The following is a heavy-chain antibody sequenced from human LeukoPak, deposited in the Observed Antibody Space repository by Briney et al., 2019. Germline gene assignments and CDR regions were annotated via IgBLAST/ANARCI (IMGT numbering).Heavy chain of an antibody. CDR3: ARSLVGSGYYYFDY. CDR1: GFTFSSYS. D-gene: IGHD3-22*01. V-gene: IGHV3-21*01. CDR2: ISSSSSYI. Sequence: GGSLRLSCAASGFTFSSYSMNWVRQAPGKGLEWVSSISSSSSYIYYADSVKGRFTISRDNAKNSLYLQMNSLRAEDTAVYYCARSLVGSGYYYFDYWGQGTLVTVSS. J-gene: IGHJ4*02.